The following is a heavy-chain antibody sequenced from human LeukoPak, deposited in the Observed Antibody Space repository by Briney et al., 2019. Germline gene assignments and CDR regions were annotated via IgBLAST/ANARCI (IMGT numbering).Heavy chain of an antibody. D-gene: IGHD6-19*01. CDR1: GFTFSSYS. CDR2: ISSSSSYI. J-gene: IGHJ4*02. CDR3: ARDSVYSSGWYYGY. Sequence: GGSLRLSCAASGFTFSSYSMNWVRQAPGKGWRWASSISSSSSYIYYADSVKGRFTISRDNAKNSLYLQMNSLRAEDTAVYYCARDSVYSSGWYYGYWGQGTLVTVSS. V-gene: IGHV3-21*01.